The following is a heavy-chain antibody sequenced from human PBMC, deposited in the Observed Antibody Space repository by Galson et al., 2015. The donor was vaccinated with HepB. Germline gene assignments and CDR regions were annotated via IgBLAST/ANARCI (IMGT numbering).Heavy chain of an antibody. CDR3: AKDLTWGASDY. J-gene: IGHJ4*02. D-gene: IGHD1-26*01. V-gene: IGHV3-74*01. CDR2: INTDGSRT. Sequence: SLRLSCAASGFNFNNHWMHWVRQVPGRGLVWVSFINTDGSRTHYTDSVRGRFTISRDNAKNTLYLQMNSLRVEDTAAYYCAKDLTWGASDYWGQGALVTVSS. CDR1: GFNFNNHW.